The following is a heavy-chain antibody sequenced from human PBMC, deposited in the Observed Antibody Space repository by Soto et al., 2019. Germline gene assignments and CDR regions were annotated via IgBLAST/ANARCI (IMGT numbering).Heavy chain of an antibody. Sequence: RASVKVSCKASGYTFTGYYMHWVRQAPGQGLEWMGWINPNSGGTNYAQKFQGRVTMTRDTSISTAYMELSRLRSDDTAVYYCARVEMATRYYFDYWGQGTLVTVSS. D-gene: IGHD5-12*01. CDR3: ARVEMATRYYFDY. V-gene: IGHV1-2*02. J-gene: IGHJ4*02. CDR2: INPNSGGT. CDR1: GYTFTGYY.